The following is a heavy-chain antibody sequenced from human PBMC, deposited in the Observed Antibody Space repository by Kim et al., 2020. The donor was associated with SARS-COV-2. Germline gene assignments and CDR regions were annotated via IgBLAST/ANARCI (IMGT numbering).Heavy chain of an antibody. J-gene: IGHJ5*02. D-gene: IGHD1-26*01. CDR3: AKEKIVGATRRTSWFDP. CDR1: GYTFTSYY. V-gene: IGHV1-46*01. CDR2: INPSGGST. Sequence: ASVKVSCKASGYTFTSYYMHWVRQAPGQGLEWMGIINPSGGSTSYAQKFQGRVTMTRDTSTSTVYMELSSLRSEDTAVYYCAKEKIVGATRRTSWFDPWGQGTLVTVSS.